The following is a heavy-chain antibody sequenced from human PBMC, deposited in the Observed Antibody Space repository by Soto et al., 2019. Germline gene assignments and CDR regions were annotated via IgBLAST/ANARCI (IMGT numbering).Heavy chain of an antibody. J-gene: IGHJ5*02. Sequence: EVQRLESGGGLVQPGGPLRLSCAAYGISFRRYVMSWVRQAPGKGLEWVSAISGSGDSTYYADYVKGRFTISRDNSKNTLYLQKNSLRAEDTGVYYCAKDRPVSPAWGQGTLVTVYS. V-gene: IGHV3-23*01. CDR2: ISGSGDST. CDR1: GISFRRYV. CDR3: AKDRPVSPA.